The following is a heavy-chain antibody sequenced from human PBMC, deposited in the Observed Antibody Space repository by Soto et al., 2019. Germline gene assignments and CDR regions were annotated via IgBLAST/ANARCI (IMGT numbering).Heavy chain of an antibody. CDR1: GFTFSSYS. D-gene: IGHD5-18*01. J-gene: IGHJ4*02. Sequence: EVQLVESGGGLVKPGVSLRLSCAASGFTFSSYSMNWVRQAPGKGLEWVSSISSSSSYIYYADSVKGRFTISRDNAKNSLYLQMNSLRVEDTAVYSCARDRDDSYGDYWGQGTLVTGYS. V-gene: IGHV3-21*01. CDR3: ARDRDDSYGDY. CDR2: ISSSSSYI.